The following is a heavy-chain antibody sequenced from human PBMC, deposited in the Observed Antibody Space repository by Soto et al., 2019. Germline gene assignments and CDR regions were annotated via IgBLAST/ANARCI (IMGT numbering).Heavy chain of an antibody. Sequence: GGSLRISCAASGFTFSSYAMHWVRQAPGKGLEYVSAISSNGGSTYYANSVKGRFTISRDNSKNTLYLQMGSLRAEDMAVYYCARGQLRFLEWLGDYYYGMDVWGQGTTVTVSS. CDR1: GFTFSSYA. CDR3: ARGQLRFLEWLGDYYYGMDV. V-gene: IGHV3-64*01. CDR2: ISSNGGST. D-gene: IGHD3-3*01. J-gene: IGHJ6*02.